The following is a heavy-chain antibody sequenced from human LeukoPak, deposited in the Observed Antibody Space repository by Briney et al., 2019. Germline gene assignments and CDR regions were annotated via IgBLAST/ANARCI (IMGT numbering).Heavy chain of an antibody. J-gene: IGHJ4*02. CDR3: ARDSGDIVVVPADY. V-gene: IGHV3-74*01. Sequence: GGSLRLSCAASGFTFSSYWMHWVRQAPGKGLVWVARINTDGSSTSYADSVKGRFTISRDNAKNSLYLQMNSLRAEDTAVYYCARDSGDIVVVPADYWGQGTLVTVSS. CDR1: GFTFSSYW. D-gene: IGHD2-2*01. CDR2: INTDGSST.